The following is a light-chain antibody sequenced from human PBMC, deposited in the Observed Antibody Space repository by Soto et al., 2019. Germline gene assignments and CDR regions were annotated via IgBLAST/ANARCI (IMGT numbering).Light chain of an antibody. V-gene: IGKV2-28*01. CDR3: MQALQTPIT. J-gene: IGKJ5*01. CDR2: LCS. Sequence: DIVMTQSPLSLPVTPGEPTSISCRSSQSLLHSNGYNYLDWYLQKPGQSPQLLIYLCSNRASGVHDRFSGSGAGTDFTLKISRVEAEDVGVYYCMQALQTPITFGQGTRLEIK. CDR1: QSLLHSNGYNY.